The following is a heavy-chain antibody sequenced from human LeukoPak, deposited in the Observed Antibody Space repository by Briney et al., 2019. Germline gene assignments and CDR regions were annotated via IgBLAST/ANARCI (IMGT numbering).Heavy chain of an antibody. V-gene: IGHV1-2*02. J-gene: IGHJ6*02. D-gene: IGHD6-19*01. CDR3: ARDGEQWLVKDDSRGGYYYYGMDV. Sequence: ASVKVSCKASGYTFTGYYMRWVRQAPGQGLEWMGWINPNSGGTNYAQKFQGRVTMTRDTSISTAYMELSRLRSDDTAVYYCARDGEQWLVKDDSRGGYYYYGMDVWGQGTTVTVSS. CDR1: GYTFTGYY. CDR2: INPNSGGT.